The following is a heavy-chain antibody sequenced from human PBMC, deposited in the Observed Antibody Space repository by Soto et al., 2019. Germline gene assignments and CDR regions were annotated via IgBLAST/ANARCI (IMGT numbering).Heavy chain of an antibody. Sequence: EVQLLESGGGFVQPGGSLRLSCAASGFTFSNYVMSWVRQAPGKGLEWVSGITSGGGTYYADSVKGRFTISSDGFKNTVYLQMNSLRADDTAVYYCAKERGVVGAPWDPFDHWGQGTLVIVSS. J-gene: IGHJ4*02. CDR1: GFTFSNYV. CDR3: AKERGVVGAPWDPFDH. V-gene: IGHV3-23*01. D-gene: IGHD1-26*01. CDR2: ITSGGGT.